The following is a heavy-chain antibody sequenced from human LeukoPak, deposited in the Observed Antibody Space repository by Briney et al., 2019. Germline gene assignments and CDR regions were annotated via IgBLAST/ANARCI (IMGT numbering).Heavy chain of an antibody. CDR3: AIFGVVIGGDAFDI. CDR1: GFSFTSYW. D-gene: IGHD3-3*01. V-gene: IGHV3-74*01. CDR2: FNSDVRST. J-gene: IGHJ3*02. Sequence: GGCLRLSCVASGFSFTSYWARWVRPAPGGGRGWVSRFNSDVRSTSYADSVKGRFTTSTDNAKNTLYLQMNSLRAEDTAVYYCAIFGVVIGGDAFDIWGQGTMVTVSS.